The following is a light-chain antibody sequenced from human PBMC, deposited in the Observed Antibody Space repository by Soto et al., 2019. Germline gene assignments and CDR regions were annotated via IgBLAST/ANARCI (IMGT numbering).Light chain of an antibody. Sequence: DIQMTQSPSSGSASVGDRVTITCRASQSISRCLAWYQQRPGKAPKLLIYKASSLESGVPSRFSGSGSATEFTLTISSLQPDDFATYYCQQYNSYWTFGQGTKVDIK. CDR2: KAS. J-gene: IGKJ1*01. V-gene: IGKV1-5*03. CDR1: QSISRC. CDR3: QQYNSYWT.